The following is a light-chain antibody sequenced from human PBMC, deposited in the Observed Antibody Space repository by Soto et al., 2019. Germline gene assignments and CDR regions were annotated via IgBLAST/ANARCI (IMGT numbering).Light chain of an antibody. Sequence: EIVLTQSPGTLSLSPGETATLSCRASQSIANTFLAWYQQKPGQAPRLLISGASSRATGIPDRFSGSGSGTDFTLTISRLEPEDFAVYYCQQYGSSPWTFGQGTKVEIK. CDR3: QQYGSSPWT. CDR2: GAS. V-gene: IGKV3-20*01. CDR1: QSIANTF. J-gene: IGKJ1*01.